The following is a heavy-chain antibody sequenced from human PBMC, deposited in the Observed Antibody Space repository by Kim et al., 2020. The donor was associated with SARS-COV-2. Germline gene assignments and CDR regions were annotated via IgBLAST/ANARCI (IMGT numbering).Heavy chain of an antibody. CDR1: GGSFSGYY. J-gene: IGHJ4*02. D-gene: IGHD5-12*01. V-gene: IGHV4-34*01. CDR2: INHSGST. CDR3: ARVIVATKLPDDY. Sequence: SETLSLTCAVYGGSFSGYYWSWIRQPPGKGLEWIGEINHSGSTNYNPSLKSRVTISVDTSKNQFSLKLSSVTAADTAVYYCARVIVATKLPDDYWGQGTLVTVSS.